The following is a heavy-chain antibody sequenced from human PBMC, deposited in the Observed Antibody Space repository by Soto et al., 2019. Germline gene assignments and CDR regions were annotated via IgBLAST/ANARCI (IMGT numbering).Heavy chain of an antibody. V-gene: IGHV4-38-2*01. CDR2: IYHSGST. D-gene: IGHD3-3*01. CDR3: ARVGTYYDFWSGYYNPSSPDY. CDR1: GYSISSGYY. Sequence: QVQLQESGPGLVKPSETLSLTCGVSGYSISSGYYWGWIRQPPGKGLEWIGSIYHSGSTYYNPSLQSRVTISVDMSKNQFSLKLSSVTAADTAVYYCARVGTYYDFWSGYYNPSSPDYWGQGTLVTVSS. J-gene: IGHJ4*02.